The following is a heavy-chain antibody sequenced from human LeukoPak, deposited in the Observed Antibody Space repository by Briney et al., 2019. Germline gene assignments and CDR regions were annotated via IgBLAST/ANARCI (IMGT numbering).Heavy chain of an antibody. CDR2: INWNGGNI. J-gene: IGHJ6*02. CDR1: GSTFNDSV. Sequence: QPGGSLRLSCATSGSTFNDSVMSWVRQAPGKGLEWVSTINWNGGNIDYADSVKGRFTISRDNANNSLSLQMNSLRPEDTALYYCVKGGHPTRYYYGMDVWGQGTTVTVSS. D-gene: IGHD2-15*01. CDR3: VKGGHPTRYYYGMDV. V-gene: IGHV3-9*01.